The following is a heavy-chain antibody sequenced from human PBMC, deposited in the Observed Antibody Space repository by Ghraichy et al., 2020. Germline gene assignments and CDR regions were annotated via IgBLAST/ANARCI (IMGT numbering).Heavy chain of an antibody. CDR1: GDSISGSY. D-gene: IGHD2-2*02. CDR2: IYNSGTT. V-gene: IGHV4-59*01. Sequence: SETLSLTCTVSGDSISGSYWSWIRQPPGKGLEWIANIYNSGTTNSNPSRKSRVTVSVDTSKNQFSLKLTSVTAADTAVYYCARCTNCYTVGRADYHHAVDVWGQGTTVTVSS. CDR3: ARCTNCYTVGRADYHHAVDV. J-gene: IGHJ6*02.